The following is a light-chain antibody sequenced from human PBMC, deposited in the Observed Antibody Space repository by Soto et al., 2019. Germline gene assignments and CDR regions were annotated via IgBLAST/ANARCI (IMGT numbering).Light chain of an antibody. Sequence: EIVLTQSPGTLSLSPGERATLSCRASQSVRNNFLAWYQQKPGQAPRLLIYGASSRATGIPDRFGGSGSGTDFTLTISGLEPEDLGVYYCQQYGSSPTFGGGTKVEIK. CDR2: GAS. J-gene: IGKJ4*01. CDR1: QSVRNNF. V-gene: IGKV3-20*01. CDR3: QQYGSSPT.